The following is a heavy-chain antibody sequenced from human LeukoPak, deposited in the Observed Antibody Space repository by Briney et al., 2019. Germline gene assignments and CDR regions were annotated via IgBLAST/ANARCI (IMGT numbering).Heavy chain of an antibody. D-gene: IGHD2-15*01. CDR2: IDPSDSYT. CDR3: ATGGSCSGGSCYSGSWSDP. V-gene: IGHV5-10-1*01. Sequence: GASLQISCKGSGYSFTSYWISWVRQLPGKGLEWMGRIDPSDSYTNYSPSFQGHVTISADKSISTAYLQWSSLKASDTAMYYCATGGSCSGGSCYSGSWSDPWGQGTLVTVSS. J-gene: IGHJ5*02. CDR1: GYSFTSYW.